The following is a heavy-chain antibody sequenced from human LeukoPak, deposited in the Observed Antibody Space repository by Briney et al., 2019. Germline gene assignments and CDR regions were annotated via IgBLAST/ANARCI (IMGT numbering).Heavy chain of an antibody. J-gene: IGHJ4*02. Sequence: GASVKVSCKASGYTFTGYYMHWVRQAPGQGLEWMGWINPNSGGTNYAQKFQGRVTMTRDTSISTAYMELSRLRSDDTAVYYCARVGLDYYYDSSGYYEYHFDYWGQGTLVTVSS. V-gene: IGHV1-2*02. D-gene: IGHD3-22*01. CDR1: GYTFTGYY. CDR3: ARVGLDYYYDSSGYYEYHFDY. CDR2: INPNSGGT.